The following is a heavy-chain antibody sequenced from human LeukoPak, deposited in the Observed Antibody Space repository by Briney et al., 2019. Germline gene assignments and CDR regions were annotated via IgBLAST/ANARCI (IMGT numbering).Heavy chain of an antibody. CDR3: ARSRQTDAFDI. J-gene: IGHJ3*02. CDR1: GYHFTSYW. V-gene: IGHV5-51*01. CDR2: IYPGDSDT. Sequence: HGGSPEISCKGSGYHFTSYWIGWVRQMPGKGLEGMGIIYPGDSDTRYSPSFQGQVTISADKSISTAYLQWSSLKASDTAMYYCARSRQTDAFDIWGQGTMVTVSS.